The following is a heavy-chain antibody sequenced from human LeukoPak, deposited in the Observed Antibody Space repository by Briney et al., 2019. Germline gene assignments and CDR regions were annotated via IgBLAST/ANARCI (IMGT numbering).Heavy chain of an antibody. CDR3: ARVSSGWGAPEYFQH. J-gene: IGHJ1*01. D-gene: IGHD6-19*01. V-gene: IGHV1-69*01. Sequence: SVKVSCKASGVTFSSYAISWVRQAPGQGLEWMGGIIPIFGTANYAQKFQGRVTITADESTSTAYMELSSLRSEDTAVYYCARVSSGWGAPEYFQHWGQGTLVTVSS. CDR1: GVTFSSYA. CDR2: IIPIFGTA.